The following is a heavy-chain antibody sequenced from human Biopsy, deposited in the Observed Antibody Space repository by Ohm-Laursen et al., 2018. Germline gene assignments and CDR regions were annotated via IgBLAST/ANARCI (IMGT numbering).Heavy chain of an antibody. V-gene: IGHV4-31*03. CDR3: ARADMVTTIVDY. D-gene: IGHD5-12*01. J-gene: IGHJ4*02. CDR2: IYHTGST. CDR1: GDSISSGGNY. Sequence: TLSLTCPVSGDSISSGGNYWSWIRQFPGKGLEWIAYIYHTGSTYYNPSLKSRLSIAIDTSKNQFSVSLRSATAADTAVYYCARADMVTTIVDYWGQGTLVTVSS.